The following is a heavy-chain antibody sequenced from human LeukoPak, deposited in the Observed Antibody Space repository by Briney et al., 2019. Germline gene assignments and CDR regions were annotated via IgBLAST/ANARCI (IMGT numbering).Heavy chain of an antibody. V-gene: IGHV3-23*01. Sequence: GGSLRLSCAASGFTFSSYAMSWVRQAPGKGLEWVSAISGSGGSTYYADSVKGRFTISRDNSKNTLYLQMNSLRAEDTAVYYCDCSTTNCYDDYWGQGTLVTVSS. CDR1: GFTFSSYA. CDR2: ISGSGGST. CDR3: DCSTTNCYDDY. J-gene: IGHJ4*02. D-gene: IGHD2-2*01.